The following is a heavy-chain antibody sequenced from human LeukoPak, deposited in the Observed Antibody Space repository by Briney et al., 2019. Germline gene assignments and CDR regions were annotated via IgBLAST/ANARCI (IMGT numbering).Heavy chain of an antibody. CDR2: ISNSGGST. D-gene: IGHD2/OR15-2a*01. CDR3: AREGPRGNSQFDY. Sequence: GGSLRLSCAASGFTFSSYVMSWVRQAPGKGLEWVSSISNSGGSTYYADSVKGRLTISRDNSKNTLYLQMNSLRAEDTAVYYCAREGPRGNSQFDYWGQGTLVTVSS. V-gene: IGHV3-23*01. CDR1: GFTFSSYV. J-gene: IGHJ4*02.